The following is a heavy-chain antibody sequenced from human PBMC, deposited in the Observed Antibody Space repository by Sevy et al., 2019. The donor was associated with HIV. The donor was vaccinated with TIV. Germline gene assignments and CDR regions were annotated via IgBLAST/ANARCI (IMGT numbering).Heavy chain of an antibody. J-gene: IGHJ3*02. CDR2: FSANGGST. V-gene: IGHV3-23*01. CDR1: GFTFSNYA. D-gene: IGHD1-26*01. CDR3: AKDRIWELGDAFDI. Sequence: GGSLRLSCVASGFTFSNYAMSWVRQAPGKGLEWVSGFSANGGSTKYADSVKGRFTISRDNSKNTLYLKMNSLRAEDTAVYYCAKDRIWELGDAFDIWGQGTMVTVSS.